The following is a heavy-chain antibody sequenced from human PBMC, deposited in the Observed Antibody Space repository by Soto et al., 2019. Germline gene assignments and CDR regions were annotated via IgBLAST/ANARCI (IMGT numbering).Heavy chain of an antibody. CDR3: AREVNSSPARGPNWFDP. J-gene: IGHJ5*02. CDR1: GDSINNSHW. V-gene: IGHV4-4*02. D-gene: IGHD6-13*01. CDR2: TYHSGTT. Sequence: PSETLSLTCAVSGDSINNSHWWSWVRQTPGKGLEWIGETYHSGTTNYNPSLKTRVTISIDKSKNQSSLKMNSVTAADTAVYYCAREVNSSPARGPNWFDPWGQGTLVTVSS.